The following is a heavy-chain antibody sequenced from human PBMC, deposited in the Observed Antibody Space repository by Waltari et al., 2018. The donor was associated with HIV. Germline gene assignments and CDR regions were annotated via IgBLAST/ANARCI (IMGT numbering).Heavy chain of an antibody. V-gene: IGHV4-34*01. J-gene: IGHJ5*02. CDR2: INHSGRT. CDR1: GGSFSGYY. CDR3: ARGEEGYSGYDLSWFDT. D-gene: IGHD5-12*01. Sequence: QVQLQQWGAGLLKPSETLSLTCAVYGGSFSGYYWSWIRQPPGKGQEWIGEINHSGRTNYNPALKSRVTISADTSKYQFSLKVNSVTAADTAVYYCARGEEGYSGYDLSWFDTWGQGTLVTVSS.